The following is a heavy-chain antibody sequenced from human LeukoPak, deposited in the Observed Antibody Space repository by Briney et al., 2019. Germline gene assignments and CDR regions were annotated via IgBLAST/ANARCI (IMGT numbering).Heavy chain of an antibody. J-gene: IGHJ4*02. V-gene: IGHV4-59*08. CDR1: GGSLSSYY. CDR2: IYYSGST. Sequence: SETLSLTCTVSGGSLSSYYWSWIRQPPGKGLEGIGYIYYSGSTNYNPSLKSRVTISVDTSKNQFSLKLSSVTAADTAVYYCARLGVGATGVDYWGQGTLVTVSS. CDR3: ARLGVGATGVDY. D-gene: IGHD1-26*01.